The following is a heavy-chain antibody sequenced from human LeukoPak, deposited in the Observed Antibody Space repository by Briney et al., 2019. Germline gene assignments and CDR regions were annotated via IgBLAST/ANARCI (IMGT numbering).Heavy chain of an antibody. CDR3: ARGATMIVVVIEGKDYFVY. CDR2: IYYSGST. CDR1: GGSISSSSYY. Sequence: SETLSFTCTVSGGSISSSSYYWGWIRQPPGKGLEWLGSIYYSGSTYYNPCLKSRVTISVDTSKNQFSLKLSSVTAADTAVYYCARGATMIVVVIEGKDYFVYWGQGTLVTVSS. J-gene: IGHJ4*02. V-gene: IGHV4-39*07. D-gene: IGHD3-22*01.